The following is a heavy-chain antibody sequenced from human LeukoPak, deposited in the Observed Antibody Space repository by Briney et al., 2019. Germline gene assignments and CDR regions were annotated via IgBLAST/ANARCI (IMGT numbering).Heavy chain of an antibody. CDR3: ARGRIAVAGSLIDY. D-gene: IGHD6-19*01. J-gene: IGHJ4*02. Sequence: KTSETLSLTCAVYGGSFSGYNWNWIRQPPGKGLEWIGEINHSGSTNYNPSLKSRVTISVDTSKNQFSLNLSSVTAADTAVYYCARGRIAVAGSLIDYWGQGTLVTVSS. CDR1: GGSFSGYN. CDR2: INHSGST. V-gene: IGHV4-34*01.